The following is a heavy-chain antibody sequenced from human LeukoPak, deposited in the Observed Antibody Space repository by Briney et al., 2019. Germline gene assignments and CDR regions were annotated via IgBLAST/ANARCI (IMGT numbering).Heavy chain of an antibody. CDR2: IYYSVST. CDR1: GGSISSHY. D-gene: IGHD4-23*01. Sequence: PSEPLSLTCTVSGGSISSHYWSWIRQSPGKGLEWIGYIYYSVSTIYNPSLKSRVTMSLDTSKRQFSLKLSSVTAADTAVYYCARYYGGLDYWGQGTLVTVSS. V-gene: IGHV4-59*11. J-gene: IGHJ4*02. CDR3: ARYYGGLDY.